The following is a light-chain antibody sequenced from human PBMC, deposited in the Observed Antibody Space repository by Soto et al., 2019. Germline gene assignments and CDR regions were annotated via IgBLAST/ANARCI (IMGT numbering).Light chain of an antibody. CDR3: QQSYITPFT. J-gene: IGKJ3*01. Sequence: DIQMTQSPSSLSASVGDRVTITCRASQSISSYLNWLQQKPGKAPKVLIYAAINLQSGVPSRFSGSGSGTDFTLTINSLQPEDFATYYCQQSYITPFTFGPGTKVGIK. CDR2: AAI. V-gene: IGKV1-39*01. CDR1: QSISSY.